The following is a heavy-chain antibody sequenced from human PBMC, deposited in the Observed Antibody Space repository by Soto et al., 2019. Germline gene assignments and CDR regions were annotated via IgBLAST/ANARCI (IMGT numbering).Heavy chain of an antibody. Sequence: SVKVSCKASVFTFTSSAVQWVRQARGQRLEWIGWIVVGSGNTNYAQKFQERVTITRDMSTSTAYMELSSLRSEDTAVYYCAASGRAGYYSYYYYGMDVWGQGTTVTVSS. J-gene: IGHJ6*02. D-gene: IGHD3-22*01. V-gene: IGHV1-58*01. CDR1: VFTFTSSA. CDR3: AASGRAGYYSYYYYGMDV. CDR2: IVVGSGNT.